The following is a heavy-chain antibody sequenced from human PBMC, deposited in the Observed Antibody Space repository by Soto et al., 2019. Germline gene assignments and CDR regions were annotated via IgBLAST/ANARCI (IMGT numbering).Heavy chain of an antibody. D-gene: IGHD3-3*01. CDR1: GDTFNKYA. CDR2: IIPIFGTA. CDR3: ARGARFLEWLSFDH. Sequence: QVQLEQSGAEVKTLGSSVKVSCKASGDTFNKYAISWVRQAPGQGLEWMGGIIPIFGTANYAPQFQDRVTITADEATRTAYMELTSLKSDDTAVYFFARGARFLEWLSFDHWGQGTLVTVSS. J-gene: IGHJ4*02. V-gene: IGHV1-69*12.